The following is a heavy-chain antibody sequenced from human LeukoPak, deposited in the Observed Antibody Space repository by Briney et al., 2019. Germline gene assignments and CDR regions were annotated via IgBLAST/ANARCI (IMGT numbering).Heavy chain of an antibody. Sequence: GASVSVSSTPSGYTFTRFVISCVRQAPGQGRECWGWISVYNGNTNYAPKLQGRVTMTTDTSTSTAYMELRSLRSDDTAVYYCARSGGGSWRGDDAFDIWGQGTMVTVSS. D-gene: IGHD2-15*01. J-gene: IGHJ3*02. CDR2: ISVYNGNT. CDR1: GYTFTRFV. V-gene: IGHV1-18*01. CDR3: ARSGGGSWRGDDAFDI.